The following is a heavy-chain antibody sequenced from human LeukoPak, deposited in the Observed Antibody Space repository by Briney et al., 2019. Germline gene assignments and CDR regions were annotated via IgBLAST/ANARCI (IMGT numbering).Heavy chain of an antibody. CDR1: GYSISSDYF. V-gene: IGHV4-38-2*02. CDR2: IFHSGSV. Sequence: SETLSLTCIVSGYSISSDYFWGLVRQPPGKGLEWIGSIFHSGSVYYNPSPKTRVTMSVDTSKNQFSLKLSSVTAADTAVYYCASQPVGGYCSGGSCYGWSRKRHNWFDPWGQGTLVTVSS. D-gene: IGHD2-15*01. J-gene: IGHJ5*02. CDR3: ASQPVGGYCSGGSCYGWSRKRHNWFDP.